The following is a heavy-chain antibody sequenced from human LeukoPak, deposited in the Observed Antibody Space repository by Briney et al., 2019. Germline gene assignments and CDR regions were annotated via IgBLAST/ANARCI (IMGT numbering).Heavy chain of an antibody. CDR3: AKVSIFGVVINYLDGDY. CDR1: GFTFSSHG. CDR2: IRYDGSNK. D-gene: IGHD3-3*01. J-gene: IGHJ4*02. V-gene: IGHV3-30*02. Sequence: PGGSLRLSCVASGFTFSSHGMHWVRQAPGKGLEWVTFIRYDGSNKYYADSVKGRFTISRDNSKNTLYLQMNSLRPEDTAVYYCAKVSIFGVVINYLDGDYWGQGTLVTVSS.